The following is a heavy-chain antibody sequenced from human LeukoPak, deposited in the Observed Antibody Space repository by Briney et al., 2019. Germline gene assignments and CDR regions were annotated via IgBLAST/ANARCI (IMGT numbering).Heavy chain of an antibody. V-gene: IGHV3-23*01. J-gene: IGHJ4*02. Sequence: PGRSLRLSCVTSGFMFTTYGMTWVRQAPGKGLEWVAIISGSGERAYYADSVKGRFTVSRDNSKNTLYLQMQGLRDEDTAVYYCVSQSYSGSDKYYFHYWGQGTLVAVSS. CDR1: GFMFTTYG. D-gene: IGHD1-26*01. CDR2: ISGSGERA. CDR3: VSQSYSGSDKYYFHY.